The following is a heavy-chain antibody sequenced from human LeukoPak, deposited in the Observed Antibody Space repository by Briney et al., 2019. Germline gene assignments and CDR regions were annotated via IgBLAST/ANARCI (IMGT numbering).Heavy chain of an antibody. CDR1: GFTFSSYW. CDR3: AREKDDHGDPGPLDA. V-gene: IGHV3-74*01. Sequence: PGGSLRLSCAASGFTFSSYWMHWVRQAPGKGLVWVSRINSDGSSTSYADSVKGRFTISRDNAKNTLYLQMNSLRAEDTAVYYCAREKDDHGDPGPLDAWGQGDLVTVSS. CDR2: INSDGSST. J-gene: IGHJ5*02. D-gene: IGHD4-17*01.